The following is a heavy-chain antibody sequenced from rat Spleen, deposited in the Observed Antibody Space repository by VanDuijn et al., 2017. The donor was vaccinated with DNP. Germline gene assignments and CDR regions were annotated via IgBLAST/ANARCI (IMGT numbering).Heavy chain of an antibody. CDR1: GFTFSNYG. Sequence: EVQLVESGGGLVQPGRSLKLSCAASGFTFSNYGMAWVRQAPTKGLEWVASIGTDDTNTDFRDSVKDRFTISRDNAKSTLYLQMNSLRSEDTATYYCARHYGYNYAMDAWGQGTSVTVSS. D-gene: IGHD1-9*01. CDR2: IGTDDTNT. V-gene: IGHV5S23*01. J-gene: IGHJ4*01. CDR3: ARHYGYNYAMDA.